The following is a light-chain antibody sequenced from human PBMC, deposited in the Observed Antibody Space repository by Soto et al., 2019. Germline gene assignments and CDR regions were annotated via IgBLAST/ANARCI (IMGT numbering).Light chain of an antibody. CDR2: DAS. Sequence: EILFTQSPATLSLSPGERATLSCRASQSVSSYLAWYQQKPGQAPRLLIYDASNRATGIPARFSGSGSGTDFTLTISSLEPEDFAVYYCQQRSNWPQGITFGQGTRLEIK. CDR1: QSVSSY. J-gene: IGKJ5*01. CDR3: QQRSNWPQGIT. V-gene: IGKV3-11*01.